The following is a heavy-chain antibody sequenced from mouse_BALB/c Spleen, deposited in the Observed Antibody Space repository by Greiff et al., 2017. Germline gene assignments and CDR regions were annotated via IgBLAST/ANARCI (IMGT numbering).Heavy chain of an antibody. CDR1: GFTFSDYY. J-gene: IGHJ3*01. D-gene: IGHD2-1*01. CDR2: ISDGGSYT. CDR3: AREGDYGSDGAY. V-gene: IGHV5-4*02. Sequence: EVQRVESGGGLVKPGGSLKLSCAASGFTFSDYYMYWVRQTPEKRLEWVATISDGGSYTYYPDSVKGRFTISRDNAKNNLYLQMSSLKSEDTAMYYCAREGDYGSDGAYWGQGTLVTVSA.